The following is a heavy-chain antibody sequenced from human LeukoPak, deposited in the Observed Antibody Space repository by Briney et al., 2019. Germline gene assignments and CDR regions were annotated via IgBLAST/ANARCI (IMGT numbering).Heavy chain of an antibody. D-gene: IGHD2-2*01. Sequence: ASVKVSCKASGGTFISYAISWVRQAPGQGLEWMGGIIPIFGTANYAQKFQGRVTITADKSTSTAYMELSSLRSEDTAVYYCARGGCSSTSCQGGVWFDLWGQGTLVTVST. J-gene: IGHJ5*02. CDR3: ARGGCSSTSCQGGVWFDL. CDR1: GGTFISYA. CDR2: IIPIFGTA. V-gene: IGHV1-69*06.